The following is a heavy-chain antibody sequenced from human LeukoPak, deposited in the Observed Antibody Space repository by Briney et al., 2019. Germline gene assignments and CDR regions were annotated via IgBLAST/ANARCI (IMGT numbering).Heavy chain of an antibody. Sequence: SETLSLTCTVSGGSISSSIYYWGWIRQPPGKGLEWIGSIYYSGSTYYNPSLKSRVTISVDTSKNQFSLKLSSVTAADTAVYYCARHEGILWFGELGGAFDIWGQGTMVTVSS. D-gene: IGHD3-10*01. CDR1: GGSISSSIYY. CDR2: IYYSGST. CDR3: ARHEGILWFGELGGAFDI. V-gene: IGHV4-39*01. J-gene: IGHJ3*02.